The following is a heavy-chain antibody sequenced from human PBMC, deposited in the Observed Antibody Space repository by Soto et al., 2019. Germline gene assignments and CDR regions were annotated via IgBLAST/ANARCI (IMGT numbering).Heavy chain of an antibody. D-gene: IGHD3-22*01. CDR2: INHSGST. V-gene: IGHV4-34*01. Sequence: SETLSLTCAVYGGSFSGYYWSWIRQPPGKGLEWIGEINHSGSTNYNPSLKSRVTISVDTSKNQFSLQLSSVTAADTAVYYCARLGYSKVDYWGQGTLVTVSS. CDR3: ARLGYSKVDY. J-gene: IGHJ4*02. CDR1: GGSFSGYY.